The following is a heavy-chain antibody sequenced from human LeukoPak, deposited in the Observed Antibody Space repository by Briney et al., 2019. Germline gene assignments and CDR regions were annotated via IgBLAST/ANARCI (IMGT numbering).Heavy chain of an antibody. Sequence: PWGSLRLSCAASGFTFSSYNMNWVRQAPGKGLEWVSSISSSNSYIYYADSVKGRFTISRDNAKNSLYLQMSSLRAEDTAVYYCTTDIWLGVPAAMIYYYMDVWGKGTTVTISS. J-gene: IGHJ6*03. D-gene: IGHD2-2*01. V-gene: IGHV3-21*03. CDR1: GFTFSSYN. CDR2: ISSSNSYI. CDR3: TTDIWLGVPAAMIYYYMDV.